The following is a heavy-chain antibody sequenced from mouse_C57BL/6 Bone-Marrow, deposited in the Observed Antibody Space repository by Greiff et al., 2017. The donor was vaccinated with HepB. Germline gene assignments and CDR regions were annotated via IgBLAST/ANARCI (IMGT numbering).Heavy chain of an antibody. V-gene: IGHV5-15*04. Sequence: EVKVEESGGGLVQPGGSLKLSCAASGFTFSDYGMAWVRQAPRKGPEWVAFISNLAYSIYYADTVTGRFTISRENAKNTLYLEMSSLRSEDTAMYYCARHNYGSSYEDYFDYWGQGTTLTVSS. CDR3: ARHNYGSSYEDYFDY. J-gene: IGHJ2*01. D-gene: IGHD1-1*01. CDR2: ISNLAYSI. CDR1: GFTFSDYG.